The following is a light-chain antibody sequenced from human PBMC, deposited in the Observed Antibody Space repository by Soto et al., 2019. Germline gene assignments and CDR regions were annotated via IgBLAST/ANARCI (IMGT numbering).Light chain of an antibody. CDR3: QQYGSSHHT. CDR2: GAS. V-gene: IGKV3-20*01. CDR1: QSVNNNY. Sequence: EIVLTQSPGTLSLSPGERAILSSSASQSVNNNYLAWFQEKPGQAPRLLIYGASSRATGIPDRFSGSGSGPDFTLTISRLEPEDFAVYYCQQYGSSHHTFGQGTKLEIK. J-gene: IGKJ2*01.